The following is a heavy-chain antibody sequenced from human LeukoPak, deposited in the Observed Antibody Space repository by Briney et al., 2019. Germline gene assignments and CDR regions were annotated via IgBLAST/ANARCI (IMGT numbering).Heavy chain of an antibody. CDR1: GFTFSYYW. D-gene: IGHD3-16*01. Sequence: GGSLRLSCTASGFTFSYYWMSWVRQAPGKGLEWVANTDSYGSEIYYVDSVKGRSTISRDNAKKSIYLEMNNLRVEDTAVYYCVRDDWGPAEGWGPGTLVTVSS. CDR3: VRDDWGPAEG. J-gene: IGHJ4*02. V-gene: IGHV3-7*03. CDR2: TDSYGSEI.